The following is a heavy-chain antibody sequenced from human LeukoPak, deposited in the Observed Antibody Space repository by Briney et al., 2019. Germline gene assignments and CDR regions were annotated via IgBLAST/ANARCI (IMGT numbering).Heavy chain of an antibody. CDR3: ARMLVRGVPLNNWFDP. V-gene: IGHV1-2*02. D-gene: IGHD3-10*01. CDR2: INPNSGGT. J-gene: IGHJ5*02. CDR1: GYTFTGYY. Sequence: GASVKVSCKASGYTFTGYYMHWVRQAPGQGLEWMGWINPNSGGTNYAQKFQGRVTMTRDTSISTAYMELSRLRSDDTAVYYCARMLVRGVPLNNWFDPWGQGTLVTASS.